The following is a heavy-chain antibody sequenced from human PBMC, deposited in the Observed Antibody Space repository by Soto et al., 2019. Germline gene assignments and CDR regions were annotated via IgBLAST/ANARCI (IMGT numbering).Heavy chain of an antibody. V-gene: IGHV3-23*01. J-gene: IGHJ4*02. CDR3: AIRIFGVEY. CDR1: GFTFSAYA. Sequence: EVQLLESGGGLVQPGGSLRLSCAASGFTFSAYAMNWVRQAPGKGLEWVSAISGTSPSTYYADSVQGRFTISRDSSRKTLFLQMNILRAEDTAVYFCAIRIFGVEYWGQGTQVTVSS. CDR2: ISGTSPST. D-gene: IGHD3-3*01.